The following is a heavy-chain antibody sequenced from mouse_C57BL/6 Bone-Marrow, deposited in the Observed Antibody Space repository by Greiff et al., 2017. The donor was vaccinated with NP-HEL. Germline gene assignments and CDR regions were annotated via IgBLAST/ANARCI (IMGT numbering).Heavy chain of an antibody. V-gene: IGHV1-59*01. Sequence: QVQLQQPGAELVRPGTSVKLSCKASGYTFTSYWMHWVKQRPGQGLEWIGVIDPSDSYTNYNQKFKGKATLTVDTSSSTAYMQLSSLTSEDSAVYYCARYGNPYFDVWGTGTTVTVSS. CDR3: ARYGNPYFDV. D-gene: IGHD2-1*01. J-gene: IGHJ1*03. CDR2: IDPSDSYT. CDR1: GYTFTSYW.